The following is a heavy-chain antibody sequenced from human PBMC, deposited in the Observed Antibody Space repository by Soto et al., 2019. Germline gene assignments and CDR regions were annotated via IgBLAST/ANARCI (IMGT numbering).Heavy chain of an antibody. CDR2: ISGSGENT. J-gene: IGHJ4*02. D-gene: IGHD2-8*01. CDR3: ANLKEGSMVYFDY. CDR1: GFSFSNYA. V-gene: IGHV3-23*01. Sequence: DVQLLESGGGLVQPGGSLRLSCAASGFSFSNYAMSWVRQVPGKGLEWVSAISGSGENTYYADSVKGRFTISRDTSKDTLYLQMNSLRAEDTALSYCANLKEGSMVYFDYWGQGTLVTVSS.